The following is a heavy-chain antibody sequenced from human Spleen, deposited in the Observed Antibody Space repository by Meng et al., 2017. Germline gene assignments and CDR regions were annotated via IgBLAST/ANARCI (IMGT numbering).Heavy chain of an antibody. CDR1: GFTFDDYA. CDR3: ARDYSPYYDSSGCFDY. V-gene: IGHV3-9*01. J-gene: IGHJ4*02. D-gene: IGHD3-22*01. CDR2: ISWNSGSI. Sequence: GGSLRLSCAASGFTFDDYAMHWVRQAPGKGLEWVSGISWNSGSIGYADSVKGRFTISRDNAKNSLYLQMNSLRAEDTALYYCARDYSPYYDSSGCFDYWGQGTLVTVSS.